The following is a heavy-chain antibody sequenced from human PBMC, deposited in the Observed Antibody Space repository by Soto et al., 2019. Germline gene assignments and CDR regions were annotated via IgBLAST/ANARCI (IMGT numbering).Heavy chain of an antibody. V-gene: IGHV3-53*01. CDR3: ARGTDYYDSSGPRDY. J-gene: IGHJ4*02. D-gene: IGHD3-22*01. CDR2: IYSGGST. Sequence: GGSLRLSCAASGFTVSSNYMSWVRQAPGKGLEWVSVIYSGGSTYYADSVKGRFTISRDNSKNTLYLQMNSLRAEDTAVYYCARGTDYYDSSGPRDYWGQGTLVTVSS. CDR1: GFTVSSNY.